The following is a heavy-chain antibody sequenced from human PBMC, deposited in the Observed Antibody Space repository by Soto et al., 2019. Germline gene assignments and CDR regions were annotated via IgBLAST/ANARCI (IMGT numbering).Heavy chain of an antibody. Sequence: QVQRVQSGAEVKKPGASVKVSCKASRYTFTSYAMHWVRQAPGQRLEWMGWINAGNGNTKYSQKFQGRVTITRDTSASTAYMELSSLRSEDTAVYYCARAPYYYDSSGYYTMYYFDYWGQGTLVTVSS. CDR2: INAGNGNT. D-gene: IGHD3-22*01. V-gene: IGHV1-3*01. J-gene: IGHJ4*02. CDR1: RYTFTSYA. CDR3: ARAPYYYDSSGYYTMYYFDY.